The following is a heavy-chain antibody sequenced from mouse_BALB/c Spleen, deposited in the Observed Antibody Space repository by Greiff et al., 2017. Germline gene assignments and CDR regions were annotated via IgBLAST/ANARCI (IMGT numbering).Heavy chain of an antibody. J-gene: IGHJ2*01. V-gene: IGHV14-4*02. CDR3: ARGLHDY. CDR1: GFNIKDYY. D-gene: IGHD3-3*01. Sequence: EVKLMESGAELVRSGASVKLSCTASGFNIKDYYMHWVKQRPEQGLEWIGWIDPENGDTEYAPKFQGKASITADTSSNTAYLQLSSLTSEDTAVYYCARGLHDYWGQGTTLTVSS. CDR2: IDPENGDT.